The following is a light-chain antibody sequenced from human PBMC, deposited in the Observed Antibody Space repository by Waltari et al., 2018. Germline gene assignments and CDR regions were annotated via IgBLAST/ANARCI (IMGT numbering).Light chain of an antibody. CDR1: SFLYSPNNKNY. V-gene: IGKV4-1*01. CDR3: QQYYSTPFT. J-gene: IGKJ3*01. CDR2: WAS. Sequence: SFLYSPNNKNYLAWYQQKPGQPPKLLIYWASTRESGVPDRFSGSGSGTDFTLTISSLQAEDVAVYYCQQYYSTPFTFGPGTKVDIK.